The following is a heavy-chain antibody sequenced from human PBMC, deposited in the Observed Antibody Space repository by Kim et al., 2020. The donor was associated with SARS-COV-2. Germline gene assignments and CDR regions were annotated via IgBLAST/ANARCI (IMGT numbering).Heavy chain of an antibody. CDR3: ARGSSGYYGWGYFQH. CDR2: IYYSGST. CDR1: GGSISSGGYY. D-gene: IGHD3-22*01. Sequence: SETLSLTCTVSGGSISSGGYYWSWIRQHPGKGLEWIGYIYYSGSTYYNPSLKSRVTISVDTSKNQFSLKLSSVTAADTAVYYCARGSSGYYGWGYFQHWGQGTLVTVSS. V-gene: IGHV4-31*03. J-gene: IGHJ1*01.